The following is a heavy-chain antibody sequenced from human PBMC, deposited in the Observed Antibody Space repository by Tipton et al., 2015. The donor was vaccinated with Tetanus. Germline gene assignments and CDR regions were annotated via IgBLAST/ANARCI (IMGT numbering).Heavy chain of an antibody. Sequence: SLRLSCAASGFTLSSFHMSWVRQAPGKGLEWVSYITSTSSTMSYADSVKGRFTISRDNAKNSLFLQMDSLRDEDTAVYYCPRDPSNIYHVPENWFAPWGQGTLVIVSS. CDR1: GFTLSSFH. CDR2: ITSTSSTM. D-gene: IGHD1/OR15-1a*01. J-gene: IGHJ5*02. CDR3: PRDPSNIYHVPENWFAP. V-gene: IGHV3-48*02.